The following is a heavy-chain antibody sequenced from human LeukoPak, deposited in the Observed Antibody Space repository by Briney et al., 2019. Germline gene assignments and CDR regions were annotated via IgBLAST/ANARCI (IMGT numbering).Heavy chain of an antibody. CDR1: GVSFSDYY. CDR3: ARSIYYYGSPVGFDY. V-gene: IGHV4-34*01. Sequence: SETLSLTCAVYGVSFSDYYWSWVRQPPGKGLELIGEVNQSGSTNYNPSLKSRVTISVDTSKNQFSLKLSSVTAADTAVYYCARSIYYYGSPVGFDYWGQGTLVTVSS. D-gene: IGHD3-10*01. CDR2: VNQSGST. J-gene: IGHJ4*02.